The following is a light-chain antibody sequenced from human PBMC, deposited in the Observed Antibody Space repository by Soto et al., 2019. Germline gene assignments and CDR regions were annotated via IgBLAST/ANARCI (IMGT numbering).Light chain of an antibody. CDR1: SSNIGSSY. CDR2: RNN. CDR3: AAWDDTLSARV. Sequence: QSVLTQPPSASGTPGQRVTISCSGSSSNIGSSYVHWYQQLPGTAPKLLIYRNNQRPSGVPDRFSGSKSGPSASLAISGLRSADEADYYCAAWDDTLSARVFGGGTKLTVL. J-gene: IGLJ3*02. V-gene: IGLV1-47*01.